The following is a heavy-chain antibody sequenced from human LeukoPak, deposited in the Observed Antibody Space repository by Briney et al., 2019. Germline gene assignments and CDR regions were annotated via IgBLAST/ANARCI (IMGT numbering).Heavy chain of an antibody. Sequence: PSETLSLTCAVSGGSISSGGYSWSWIRQPPGKGLEWIGYIYHSGSTYYNPSLKSRVTISVDRSKNQFSLKLSSVTAADTAVYYCARGDSSGRVPDYWGQGTLVTVSS. CDR1: GGSISSGGYS. J-gene: IGHJ4*02. D-gene: IGHD3-22*01. CDR3: ARGDSSGRVPDY. CDR2: IYHSGST. V-gene: IGHV4-30-2*01.